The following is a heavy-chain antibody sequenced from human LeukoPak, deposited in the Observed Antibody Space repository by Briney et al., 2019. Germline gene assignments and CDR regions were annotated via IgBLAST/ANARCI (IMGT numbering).Heavy chain of an antibody. D-gene: IGHD3-3*01. CDR2: ISSSSTYI. CDR1: GFTFSSYS. CDR3: ARDWSGNDY. J-gene: IGHJ4*02. V-gene: IGHV3-21*01. Sequence: RGGSLRLSCGASGFTFSSYSMSWVRQAPGKGLEWVSSISSSSTYIYYVDSVKGRFTISRDDAKNSLYLQMNSLRPEDTALYYCARDWSGNDYWGQGTLVTVSS.